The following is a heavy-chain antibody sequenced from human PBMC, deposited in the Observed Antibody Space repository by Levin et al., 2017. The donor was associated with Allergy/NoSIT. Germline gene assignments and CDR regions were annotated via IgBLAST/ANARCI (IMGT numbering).Heavy chain of an antibody. CDR1: GFTFSSYS. CDR3: ASCWGPLGAEFDY. J-gene: IGHJ4*02. Sequence: ASVKVSCAASGFTFSSYSMNWVRQAPGKGLEWVSYISSSSSTIYYADSMKGRFTISRDNAKNSLYLQMNSLRDEDTAVYYCASCWGPLGAEFDYWGQGTLVTVSS. CDR2: ISSSSSTI. D-gene: IGHD3-10*01. V-gene: IGHV3-48*02.